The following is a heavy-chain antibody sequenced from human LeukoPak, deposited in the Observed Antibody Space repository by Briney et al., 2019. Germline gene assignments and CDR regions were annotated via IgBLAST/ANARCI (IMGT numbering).Heavy chain of an antibody. D-gene: IGHD3-3*01. CDR1: GGSISSSRYY. CDR3: ARQISDYYYYYIDV. CDR2: LYYSGTT. Sequence: SETLSLTCTVSGGSISSSRYYWGWIRQPPGKGLEWIGTLYYSGTTYYNPSLESRVTISEDTSKNQFSLTLRSVTAADTAVYYCARQISDYYYYYIDVWGKGTTVTVSS. J-gene: IGHJ6*03. V-gene: IGHV4-39*01.